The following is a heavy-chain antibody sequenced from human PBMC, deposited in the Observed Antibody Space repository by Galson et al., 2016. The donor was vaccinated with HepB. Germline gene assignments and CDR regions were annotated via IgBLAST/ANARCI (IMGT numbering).Heavy chain of an antibody. J-gene: IGHJ4*02. CDR2: IYYSGST. CDR3: ASGYCSGGSCYFDS. D-gene: IGHD2-15*01. Sequence: WIRQHPGKGLEWIGYIYYSGSTYYTPSLQSRVTISADTSTNEFSLKLSSVTAADTAVYYCASGYCSGGSCYFDSWGQGTLVTVSS. V-gene: IGHV4-31*02.